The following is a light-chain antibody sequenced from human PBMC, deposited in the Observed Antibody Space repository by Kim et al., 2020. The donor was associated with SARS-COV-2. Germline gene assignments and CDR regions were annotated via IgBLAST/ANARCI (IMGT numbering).Light chain of an antibody. CDR3: QTWGTGIGV. CDR2: LNSDGSH. V-gene: IGLV4-69*01. CDR1: SGHSSYA. Sequence: QLVLTQSPSASASLGASVKLTCTLSSGHSSYAIAWHQQQPEKGPRYLMKLNSDGSHSKGDGIPDRFSGSSSGAERYLTISSLQSEDEADYYCQTWGTGIGVFGGGTKVNVL. J-gene: IGLJ3*02.